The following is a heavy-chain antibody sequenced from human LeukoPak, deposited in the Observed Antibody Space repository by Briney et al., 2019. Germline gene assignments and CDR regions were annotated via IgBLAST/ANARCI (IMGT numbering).Heavy chain of an antibody. CDR3: AKDPYYYDTSGYNGDY. CDR2: ISGSGGST. D-gene: IGHD3-22*01. Sequence: QPGGSLRLSCAASGFTFSNYAMSWVRQAPGKGLEWVSSISGSGGSTYYADSVKGRFTISRDNSKNTLFLQMNSLRAEDTAVYYCAKDPYYYDTSGYNGDYWGQGTLVTVSS. V-gene: IGHV3-23*01. J-gene: IGHJ4*02. CDR1: GFTFSNYA.